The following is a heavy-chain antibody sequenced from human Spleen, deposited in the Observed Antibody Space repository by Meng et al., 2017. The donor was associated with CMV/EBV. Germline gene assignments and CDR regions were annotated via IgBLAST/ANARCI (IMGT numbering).Heavy chain of an antibody. CDR2: ISSNGEST. D-gene: IGHD3-16*01. CDR1: GFTFSSYA. Sequence: GGSLRLSCAASGFTFSSYAVYWVRQAPGKGLDYVSAISSNGESTYYADSVKGRLTISRDNSKNTLYLQMGSLRAEDTAVYYCARDRGPGYFDYWGQGTLVTVSS. V-gene: IGHV3-64*02. J-gene: IGHJ4*02. CDR3: ARDRGPGYFDY.